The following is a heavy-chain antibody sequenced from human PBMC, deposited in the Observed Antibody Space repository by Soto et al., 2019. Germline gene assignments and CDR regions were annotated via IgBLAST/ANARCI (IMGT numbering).Heavy chain of an antibody. Sequence: EVQLVESGGGLVQHGGSLRLSCAASGFSFSSYWMHWVRQAPGKGLVWVSRINSDGTSTSYADSVKGRFTISRDNAKNTLYLQMNSLRVEDTAVYYCAREDGSYYYFDCWGQGTLVTVSS. D-gene: IGHD1-26*01. V-gene: IGHV3-74*01. CDR1: GFSFSSYW. CDR2: INSDGTST. CDR3: AREDGSYYYFDC. J-gene: IGHJ4*02.